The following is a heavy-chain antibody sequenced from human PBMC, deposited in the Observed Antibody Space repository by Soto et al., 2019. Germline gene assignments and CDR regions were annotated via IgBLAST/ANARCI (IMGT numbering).Heavy chain of an antibody. CDR1: VGSIRSGDHY. V-gene: IGHV4-30-4*02. CDR3: VRVQVPPGRVRFHGMDV. Sequence: NPSETLSLTCTVSVGSIRSGDHYWSWIRQPPGKGLEWIGNIYYSGSTYYNPSLESRITISIDTSKKQLSLRLTSVTEADTAVYYCVRVQVPPGRVRFHGMDVWGPGTTVT. CDR2: IYYSGST. J-gene: IGHJ6*01. D-gene: IGHD2-2*01.